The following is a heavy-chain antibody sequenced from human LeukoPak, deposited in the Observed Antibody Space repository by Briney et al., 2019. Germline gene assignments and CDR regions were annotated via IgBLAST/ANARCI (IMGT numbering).Heavy chain of an antibody. D-gene: IGHD6-13*01. V-gene: IGHV1-2*02. Sequence: ASVKVSCKASGYTFTGYYMHWVRQAPGQGLEWMGWINPNSGGTNYAQKFQGRVAMTRDTSTSRVYMEVSSLRSEDTAVYYCARTYSSSDEFDYWGQGTLVTVSS. CDR2: INPNSGGT. J-gene: IGHJ4*02. CDR3: ARTYSSSDEFDY. CDR1: GYTFTGYY.